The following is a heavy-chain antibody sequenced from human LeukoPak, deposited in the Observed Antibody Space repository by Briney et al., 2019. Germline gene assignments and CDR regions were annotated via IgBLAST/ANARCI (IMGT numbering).Heavy chain of an antibody. CDR2: IYYSGSA. Sequence: SETLSLTCTVSGGSIRSGDFYWSWIRQHPGKGLEWIGFIYYSGSAYYNPSLKSRVSISIDTSKNQFSLTLNSVTAADTAVYYCARGSDFFDYWGQGTLVTVSS. J-gene: IGHJ4*02. CDR1: GGSIRSGDFY. CDR3: ARGSDFFDY. V-gene: IGHV4-31*03.